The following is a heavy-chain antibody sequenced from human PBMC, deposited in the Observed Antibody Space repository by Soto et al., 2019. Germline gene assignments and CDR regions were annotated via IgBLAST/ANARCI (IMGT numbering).Heavy chain of an antibody. D-gene: IGHD3-22*01. Sequence: PVGSLRLSCAASGFTFSSYAMSWVRQAPGKGLEWVSAISGSGGSTYYADSVKGRFTISRDNSKNTLYLQMNSLRAEDTAVYYCAKPYYYDSSGYYPFDYWGQRTLVTLSS. J-gene: IGHJ4*02. V-gene: IGHV3-23*01. CDR2: ISGSGGST. CDR1: GFTFSSYA. CDR3: AKPYYYDSSGYYPFDY.